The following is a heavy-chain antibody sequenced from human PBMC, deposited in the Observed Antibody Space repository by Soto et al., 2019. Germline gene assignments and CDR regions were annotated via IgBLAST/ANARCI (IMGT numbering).Heavy chain of an antibody. CDR1: GYTFTSYD. CDR2: MNPNSGNT. V-gene: IGHV1-8*01. Sequence: VSVKVSCKASGYTFTSYDINWVRQATGQGLEWMGWMNPNSGNTGYAQKFQGRVTMTRNTSISTAYMELSSLRSEDTAVYYCAREAVTKSDWFDPWGQGTLVTVSS. D-gene: IGHD4-17*01. CDR3: AREAVTKSDWFDP. J-gene: IGHJ5*02.